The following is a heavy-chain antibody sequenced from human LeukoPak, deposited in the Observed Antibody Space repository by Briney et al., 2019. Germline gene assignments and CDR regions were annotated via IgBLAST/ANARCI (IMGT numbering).Heavy chain of an antibody. CDR1: GFTFSSYG. CDR2: ISYDGSKK. V-gene: IGHV3-30*18. D-gene: IGHD6-19*01. CDR3: AKEARPTAVAGSHFDY. J-gene: IGHJ4*02. Sequence: GTSLRLSCAASGFTFSSYGMHWVRQAPGKGLESVALISYDGSKKYYTDSVKGRFTISRDNSKSTLSLEVSTVRAEDTAVYYCAKEARPTAVAGSHFDYWGQGTLVTVSS.